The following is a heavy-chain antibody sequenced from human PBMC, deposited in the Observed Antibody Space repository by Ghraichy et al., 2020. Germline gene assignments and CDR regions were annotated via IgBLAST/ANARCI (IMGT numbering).Heavy chain of an antibody. D-gene: IGHD7-27*01. CDR1: GYSFSNYW. CDR3: ARHLNWGFDY. CDR2: VHPSNSQT. J-gene: IGHJ4*02. Sequence: GESLNISCKVSGYSFSNYWIGWVRQMPGKGLEYLGIVHPSNSQTIYSPSFQGQVTISADKSISTAYLQWSSLKALDSAMYYCARHLNWGFDYWGQGALVTVSS. V-gene: IGHV5-51*01.